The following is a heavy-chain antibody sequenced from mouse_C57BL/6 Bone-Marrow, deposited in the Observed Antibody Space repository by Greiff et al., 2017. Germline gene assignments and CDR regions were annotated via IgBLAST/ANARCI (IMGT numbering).Heavy chain of an antibody. D-gene: IGHD1-1*01. Sequence: VQLQPSGAELVRPGTSVKVSCKASGYAFTNYLLEWVKQRPGQGLEWIGVINPGSGGTNYHEKFKGKVTLTADKASSTAYLQLSSLTSEDSAVYFCARAHYVSFAYWGQGTLVTVSA. V-gene: IGHV1-54*01. CDR2: INPGSGGT. CDR1: GYAFTNYL. J-gene: IGHJ3*01. CDR3: ARAHYVSFAY.